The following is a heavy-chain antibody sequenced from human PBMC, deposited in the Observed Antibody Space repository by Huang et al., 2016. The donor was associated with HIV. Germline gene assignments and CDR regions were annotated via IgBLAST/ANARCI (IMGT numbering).Heavy chain of an antibody. Sequence: QLQLQESGPGLVKPSETLSLTCTVSGGSISSSSYYWGWLRQSPGKGLEWIGSIYYIGNGYYNPSLKSRVTRSVDRSSNQFSLKMHSVTAADTAVYYRASRTTVTTTSNYHYFYMDVWGKGTTVIVSS. CDR2: IYYIGNG. D-gene: IGHD4-17*01. CDR1: GGSISSSSYY. CDR3: ASRTTVTTTSNYHYFYMDV. V-gene: IGHV4-39*01. J-gene: IGHJ6*03.